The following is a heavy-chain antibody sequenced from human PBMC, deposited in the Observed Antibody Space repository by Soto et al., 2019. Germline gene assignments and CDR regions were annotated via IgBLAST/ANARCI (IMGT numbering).Heavy chain of an antibody. CDR2: ISSNGGST. D-gene: IGHD2-21*01. CDR3: ARDPIN. CDR1: GFTFSSYA. V-gene: IGHV3-64*01. Sequence: GGSLRLSCAASGFTFSSYAMHWVRQAPGKGLEYVSAISSNGGSTYYANSVKGRFTISRDNSKNTLYLQMGSLRAEDMAVYYCARDPINWGQGTLVTVSS. J-gene: IGHJ4*02.